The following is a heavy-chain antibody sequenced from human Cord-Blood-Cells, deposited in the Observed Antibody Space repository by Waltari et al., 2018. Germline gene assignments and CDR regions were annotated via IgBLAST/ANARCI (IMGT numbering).Heavy chain of an antibody. CDR1: GFTVRSNY. Sequence: EVQLVEPGGGLIQPGGFLRLSCAASGFTVRSNYLSWVRQAPGKGLEWVSVIYSGGSTYYTDSVKGRFTISRDNSKNTLYLQMNSLRAEDTAVYYCARDFNAFDIWGQGTMVTVSS. V-gene: IGHV3-53*01. CDR3: ARDFNAFDI. CDR2: IYSGGST. J-gene: IGHJ3*02.